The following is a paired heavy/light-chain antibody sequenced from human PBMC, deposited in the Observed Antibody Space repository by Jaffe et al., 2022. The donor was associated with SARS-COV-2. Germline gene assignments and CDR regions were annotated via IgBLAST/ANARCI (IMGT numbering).Heavy chain of an antibody. J-gene: IGHJ4*02. CDR3: ARDATWVKQLLQYRFDY. D-gene: IGHD4-4*01. CDR1: GFTFSDYY. CDR2: ISSSGNPI. Sequence: QVQLVESGGGLVKPGGSLRLSCVASGFTFSDYYVSWIRQAPGKGLEWVSYISSSGNPIYYADSVKGRFTISRDNAKNSLYLQMNSLRVEDTAVYYCARDATWVKQLLQYRFDYWGQGTLVTVSS. V-gene: IGHV3-11*01.
Light chain of an antibody. V-gene: IGLV2-8*01. CDR3: SSYAGSNNLV. Sequence: QSALTQPPSASGSPGQSVTISCTGTSRDVGGYNYVSWYQQHPGKAPKLMIYEVNKRPSGVPDRFSGSRSGNTASLTVSGLQAEDEADYYCSSYAGSNNLVFGGGTKLTVL. J-gene: IGLJ3*02. CDR2: EVN. CDR1: SRDVGGYNY.